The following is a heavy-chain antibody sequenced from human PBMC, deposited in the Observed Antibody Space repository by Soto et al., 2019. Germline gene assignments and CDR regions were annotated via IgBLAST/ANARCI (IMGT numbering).Heavy chain of an antibody. CDR1: GDSISSRANS. Sequence: SETLSLTCAVSGDSISSRANSWSWVRQSPGKALEWIGYIYRSGSSFFNPSLRSRLTMSVDTSKNHFSLRLSSVTAADTALYYCVTGLGYCSTTTCSEDWFDPWGPGIQVTVSS. D-gene: IGHD2-2*01. V-gene: IGHV4-30-2*06. CDR2: IYRSGSS. CDR3: VTGLGYCSTTTCSEDWFDP. J-gene: IGHJ5*02.